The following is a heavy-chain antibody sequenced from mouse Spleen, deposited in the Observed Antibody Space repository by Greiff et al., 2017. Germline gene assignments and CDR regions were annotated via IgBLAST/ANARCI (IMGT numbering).Heavy chain of an antibody. D-gene: IGHD1-1*01. CDR3: ERECYGSEAMDY. CDR2: INPNNGGT. J-gene: IGHJ4*01. Sequence: VQLQQSGPELVKPGASVKMSCKASGYTFTDYNMHWVKQSPGKSLEWIGYINPNNGGTSYNQKFKGKATLTVNKSSSTAYMELRSLTSEDSAVDYCERECYGSEAMDYWGQGTSVTVSS. V-gene: IGHV1-22*01. CDR1: GYTFTDYN.